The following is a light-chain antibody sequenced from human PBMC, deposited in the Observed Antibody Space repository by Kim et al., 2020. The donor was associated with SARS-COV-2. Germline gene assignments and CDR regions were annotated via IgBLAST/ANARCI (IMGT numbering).Light chain of an antibody. J-gene: IGKJ1*01. CDR1: QSIRQW. CDR2: DVS. Sequence: SASVGDRVTITCRASQSIRQWLAWYQQKPGQPPKLLIYDVSALESGVPSRFSGSGSETEFTLTINTLQPDDFATYYCHQYHSFWTFGQGTKVDIK. V-gene: IGKV1-5*01. CDR3: HQYHSFWT.